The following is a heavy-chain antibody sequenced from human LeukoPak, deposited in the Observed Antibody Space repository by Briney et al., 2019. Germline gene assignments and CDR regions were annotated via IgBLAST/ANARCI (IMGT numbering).Heavy chain of an antibody. J-gene: IGHJ4*02. CDR3: ARDDSGYYPDLDY. Sequence: GGSLRLSCTASGFNFDDYGMSWVRQAPGKGLEWVSGINWNGGRTGYADSVKGRFTISRDNAKNSLYLHMNSLRAEDTALYYCARDDSGYYPDLDYWGQGTLVTVSS. CDR2: INWNGGRT. V-gene: IGHV3-20*04. D-gene: IGHD3-22*01. CDR1: GFNFDDYG.